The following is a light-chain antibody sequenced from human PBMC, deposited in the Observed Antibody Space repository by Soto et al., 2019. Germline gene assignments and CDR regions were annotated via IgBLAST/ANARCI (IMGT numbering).Light chain of an antibody. J-gene: IGKJ4*01. CDR2: AAS. Sequence: AIQMTHSPSSLSASVGDRVTITCRASQGIRHYLGWYQQKPGKAPKLLIYAASSLQSGVPSRFSGSGSGTDFTLTISSLQPADFATYYCLQDYNYPLTFGGGTKVEIK. CDR1: QGIRHY. V-gene: IGKV1-6*01. CDR3: LQDYNYPLT.